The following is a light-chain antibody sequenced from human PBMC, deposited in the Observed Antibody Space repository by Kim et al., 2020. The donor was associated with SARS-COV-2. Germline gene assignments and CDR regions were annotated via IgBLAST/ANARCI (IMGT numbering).Light chain of an antibody. CDR3: QQLNSSPLP. Sequence: IQLTQSPSSLSASAGDRVTITCRASQGISSYLAWYQQKPGKAPKLLIYAASTLQSGVPSRFSGSGSGTEFTLTISSLQPEDFATYYCQQLNSSPLPFGGGAKV. J-gene: IGKJ4*01. CDR1: QGISSY. V-gene: IGKV1-9*01. CDR2: AAS.